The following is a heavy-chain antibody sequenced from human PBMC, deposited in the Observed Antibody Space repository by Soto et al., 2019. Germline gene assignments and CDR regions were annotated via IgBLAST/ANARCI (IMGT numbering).Heavy chain of an antibody. V-gene: IGHV1-3*01. J-gene: IGHJ4*02. Sequence: ASVKVSCKASGYTFTSYAMHWVRQVPGQRLEWMGWINAGNGNTKYSQKFQGRVTITRDTSASTAYMELSSLRSEDTAVYYCARVWNYYDSSGYYYHYFDYWGQGTLVTVSS. D-gene: IGHD3-22*01. CDR3: ARVWNYYDSSGYYYHYFDY. CDR1: GYTFTSYA. CDR2: INAGNGNT.